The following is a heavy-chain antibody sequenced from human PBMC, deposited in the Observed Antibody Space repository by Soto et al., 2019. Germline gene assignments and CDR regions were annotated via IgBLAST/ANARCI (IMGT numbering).Heavy chain of an antibody. CDR3: ARDRSPYYYDSSGYPHY. CDR1: GDTFTNYG. V-gene: IGHV1-18*01. J-gene: IGHJ4*01. CDR2: ISVYSGNT. D-gene: IGHD3-22*01. Sequence: ASVKVYCKASGDTFTNYGFSWVRQAPGQGLEWMGWISVYSGNTNYAQNVQGRVTMTTDTSTSTAYMELRSLRSDDTAVYYCARDRSPYYYDSSGYPHYWGQGTLVTVSS.